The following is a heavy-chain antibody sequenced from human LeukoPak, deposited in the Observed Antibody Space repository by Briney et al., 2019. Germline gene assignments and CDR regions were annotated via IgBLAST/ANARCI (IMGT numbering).Heavy chain of an antibody. Sequence: AGGSLRLSCAASGFTFSSYAMHWVRQAPGKGLEWVAVISYDGSNKYYADSVKGRFTISRDNSKNTLYLQMNSLRAEDTAVYYCASYSNYWFDPRGQGTLVTVSS. V-gene: IGHV3-30-3*01. CDR3: ASYSNYWFDP. J-gene: IGHJ5*02. D-gene: IGHD4-11*01. CDR1: GFTFSSYA. CDR2: ISYDGSNK.